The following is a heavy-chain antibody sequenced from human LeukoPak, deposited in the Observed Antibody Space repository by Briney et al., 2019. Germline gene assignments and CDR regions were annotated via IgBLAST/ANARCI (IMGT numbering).Heavy chain of an antibody. CDR1: GGSINSNW. V-gene: IGHV4-4*02. CDR3: AGNGCYSVDY. J-gene: IGHJ4*02. CDR2: ILHSGST. Sequence: SETLSLTCAVSGGSINSNWWSWVRKPPGKGREWIGEILHSGSTNYNPSLKSRVTISVDKSRNQFSLNLNSMTAADTAVYYCAGNGCYSVDYWGQGTLVTVSS. D-gene: IGHD2-15*01.